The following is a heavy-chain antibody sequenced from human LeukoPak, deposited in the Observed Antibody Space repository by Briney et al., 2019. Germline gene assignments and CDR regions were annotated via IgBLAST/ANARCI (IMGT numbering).Heavy chain of an antibody. CDR3: ARATWDPNYYYYMDV. J-gene: IGHJ6*03. CDR2: ISSSSSYI. V-gene: IGHV3-21*01. CDR1: GFTFSSYT. D-gene: IGHD1-26*01. Sequence: GGSLRLSCAASGFTFSSYTMKWVRQAPGKGLEWVSSISSSSSYIYYADSVEGRFTISRDNAKNSLFLQMNSLRAEDMAVYFCARATWDPNYYYYMDVWGKGTTVTVSS.